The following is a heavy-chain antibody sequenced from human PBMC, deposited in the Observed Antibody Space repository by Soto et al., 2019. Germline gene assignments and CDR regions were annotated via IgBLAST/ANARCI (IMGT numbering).Heavy chain of an antibody. D-gene: IGHD3-9*01. J-gene: IGHJ6*03. V-gene: IGHV1-8*01. CDR2: MNPNSGNT. Sequence: ASVKVSCKASGYTFTSYDINWVRQATGQGLEWMGWMNPNSGNTGYAQKFQGRVTMTRNTSISTAYMELSSLRSEDTAVYYCARGEDILTGLLNYYYYMDVWGKETTVTVSS. CDR1: GYTFTSYD. CDR3: ARGEDILTGLLNYYYYMDV.